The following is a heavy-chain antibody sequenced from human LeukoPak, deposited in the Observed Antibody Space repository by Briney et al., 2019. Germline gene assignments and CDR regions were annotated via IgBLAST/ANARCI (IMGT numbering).Heavy chain of an antibody. V-gene: IGHV3-15*01. CDR2: IKSKIDGGTT. CDR1: EFTLSNAW. Sequence: GGSLRLSRAASEFTLSNAWMSWVRQAPGKGLEWVGRIKSKIDGGTTDYAAPVEGRFTISRDDSKNTLYLQMNSLKTEDTAVYYCTTLTMIVVHNDYWGQGTLVTVSS. D-gene: IGHD3-22*01. J-gene: IGHJ4*02. CDR3: TTLTMIVVHNDY.